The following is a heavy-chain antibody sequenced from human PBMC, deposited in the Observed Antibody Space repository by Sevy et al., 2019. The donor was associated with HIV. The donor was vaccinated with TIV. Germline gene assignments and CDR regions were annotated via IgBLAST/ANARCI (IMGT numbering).Heavy chain of an antibody. J-gene: IGHJ4*01. CDR3: ARGTSDWNGIDY. CDR1: GFTFSYYW. V-gene: IGHV3-74*01. Sequence: GGSLRLSCAVSGFTFSYYWKHWVRQVPGKGLVWVSRISHDGTSMIYADSVKGRFTISRDDAKNTLYLQMNSLRDEDTAVYFCARGTSDWNGIDYWGQGTLVTVSS. CDR2: ISHDGTSM. D-gene: IGHD1-1*01.